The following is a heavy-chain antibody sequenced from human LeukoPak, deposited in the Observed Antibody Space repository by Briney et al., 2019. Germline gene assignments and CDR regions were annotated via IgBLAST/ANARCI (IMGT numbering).Heavy chain of an antibody. CDR1: GFTFSSYS. CDR3: AKELDYYGSGSYSDAFDI. J-gene: IGHJ3*02. Sequence: GGSLRLSCAASGFTFSSYSMNWVRQAPGKGLEWVSSISSSSSYIYYADSVKGRFTISRDNAKNSLYLQMNSLRAEDTAVYYCAKELDYYGSGSYSDAFDIWGQGTMVTVSS. CDR2: ISSSSSYI. V-gene: IGHV3-21*01. D-gene: IGHD3-10*01.